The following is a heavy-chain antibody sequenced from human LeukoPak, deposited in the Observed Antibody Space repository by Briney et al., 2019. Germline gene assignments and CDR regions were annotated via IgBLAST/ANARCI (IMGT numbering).Heavy chain of an antibody. D-gene: IGHD2-21*02. V-gene: IGHV1-46*01. CDR1: GYTFTSYY. CDR2: INPSGGST. J-gene: IGHJ4*02. CDR3: TRGAVVTGLDY. Sequence: ASVKVSCKASGYTFTSYYMHWVRQAPGQGLEWMGIINPSGGSTSYAQKFQGRVTMTRDSSISTAYMELSRLRSDDTALYYCTRGAVVTGLDYWGQGALVTVSS.